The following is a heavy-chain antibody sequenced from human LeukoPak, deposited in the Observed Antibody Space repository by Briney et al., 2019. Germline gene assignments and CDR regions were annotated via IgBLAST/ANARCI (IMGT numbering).Heavy chain of an antibody. CDR2: ISYSGST. D-gene: IGHD3-22*01. J-gene: IGHJ4*02. Sequence: SETLSLTCTVSGGSISSHYWNWIRQPPGKGLEWIGYISYSGSTNYNPSLKSRVTISVDTSKNQFSLKLSSVTAADTAVYYCARGGRGYYWGSFDYWGQGTLVTVSS. V-gene: IGHV4-59*11. CDR1: GGSISSHY. CDR3: ARGGRGYYWGSFDY.